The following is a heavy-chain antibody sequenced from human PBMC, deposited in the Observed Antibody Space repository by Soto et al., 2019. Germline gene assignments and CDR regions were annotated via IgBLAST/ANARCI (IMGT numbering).Heavy chain of an antibody. V-gene: IGHV4-31*03. CDR1: GGSISSGGYY. J-gene: IGHJ5*02. D-gene: IGHD3-16*01. Sequence: QVQLQESGPGLVNPSQTLSLTCTVSGGSISSGGYYWSWLRQHPGKGLEWIGYTFYSGTTYYNPSLKSRTIISVDTSTNQFSLTLSSLTAADTAVYYCARVQPYDYGANSGWLDPWGQGILVTVSS. CDR3: ARVQPYDYGANSGWLDP. CDR2: TFYSGTT.